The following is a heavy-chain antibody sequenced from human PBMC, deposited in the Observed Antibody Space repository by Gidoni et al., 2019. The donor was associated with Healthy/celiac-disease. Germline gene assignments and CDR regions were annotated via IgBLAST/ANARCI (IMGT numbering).Heavy chain of an antibody. CDR1: GFSFGDYA. CDR2: IRSKAYGGTT. Sequence: EVQLVESGGGLVKPGRSLRLSCTASGFSFGDYAMRWFRQAPGKGLEWVGFIRSKAYGGTTEYAASVKGRFTISRDDSKSIAYLQMNSLKTEDTAVYYCTRLHTYYDYVWGSYQEYYFDYWGQGTLVTVSS. J-gene: IGHJ4*02. D-gene: IGHD3-16*02. V-gene: IGHV3-49*05. CDR3: TRLHTYYDYVWGSYQEYYFDY.